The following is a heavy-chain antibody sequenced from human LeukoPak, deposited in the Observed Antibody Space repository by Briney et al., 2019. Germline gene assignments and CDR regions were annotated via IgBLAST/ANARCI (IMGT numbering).Heavy chain of an antibody. D-gene: IGHD6-19*01. CDR2: IRYDGSNK. J-gene: IGHJ4*02. V-gene: IGHV3-30*02. CDR3: ANAIHSKAVALPFDY. CDR1: GFTFSSYG. Sequence: PGGSLRLSCAASGFTFSSYGMHWVRQAPGKGLEWVAFIRYDGSNKYYADSVKGRFTISRDNSKNTLYLQMNSLRAEDTAVYYCANAIHSKAVALPFDYWGQGTLVTVSS.